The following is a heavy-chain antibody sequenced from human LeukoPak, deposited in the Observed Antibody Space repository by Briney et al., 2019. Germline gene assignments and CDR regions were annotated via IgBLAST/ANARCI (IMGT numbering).Heavy chain of an antibody. CDR3: ANAEYVWGTFYYFDY. CDR2: ISSSSSYI. V-gene: IGHV3-21*04. CDR1: GFTFSSYS. D-gene: IGHD3-16*01. J-gene: IGHJ4*02. Sequence: PGGSLRLSCAASGFTFSSYSMNWVRQAPGKGLEWVSSISSSSSYIYYADSVKGRFTISRDNAKNSLYLQMNSLRAEDTAVYYCANAEYVWGTFYYFDYWGQGTLVTVSS.